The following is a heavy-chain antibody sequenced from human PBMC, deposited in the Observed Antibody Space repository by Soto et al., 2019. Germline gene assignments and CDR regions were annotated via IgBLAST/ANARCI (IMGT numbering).Heavy chain of an antibody. CDR3: AKDLYDILTGYYPGNWFDP. Sequence: PGGSLRLSCVASGFTFSSYAMSWVRQAPGKGLEWVSAIIGTGGSTYYADSVKGRFTISRDNSKNTLYLQMNSLRAEDTAVYYCAKDLYDILTGYYPGNWFDPWGQGTLVTVSS. J-gene: IGHJ5*02. D-gene: IGHD3-9*01. CDR1: GFTFSSYA. V-gene: IGHV3-23*01. CDR2: IIGTGGST.